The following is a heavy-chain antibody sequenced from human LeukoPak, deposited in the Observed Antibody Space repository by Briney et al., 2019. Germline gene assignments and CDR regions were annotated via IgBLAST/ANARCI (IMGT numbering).Heavy chain of an antibody. CDR3: ARDSRYPDTSGYYYSHYYMDV. CDR2: IYSSGST. J-gene: IGHJ6*03. V-gene: IGHV4-59*01. Sequence: KASETLSLTCTVSGGSINYYYWSWIRQPPGKGLEYIGYIYSSGSTNYNPSLKSRVTMSVDTSKNQFSLKLSSVTAADTAVYYCARDSRYPDTSGYYYSHYYMDVWGKGTTVTVSS. D-gene: IGHD3-22*01. CDR1: GGSINYYY.